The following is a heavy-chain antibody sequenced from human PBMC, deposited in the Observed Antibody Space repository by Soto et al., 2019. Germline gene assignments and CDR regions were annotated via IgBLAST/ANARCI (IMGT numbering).Heavy chain of an antibody. Sequence: GGSLRLSCAASGFTFSSYGMHWVRQAPGKGLEWVAVIWYDGSNKYYADSVKGRFTISRDNSKNTLYLQMNSLRAEDTAVYYCARGEDTMIVVVPKPLPDYWGQGTLVTVSS. CDR3: ARGEDTMIVVVPKPLPDY. J-gene: IGHJ4*02. CDR2: IWYDGSNK. CDR1: GFTFSSYG. D-gene: IGHD3-22*01. V-gene: IGHV3-33*01.